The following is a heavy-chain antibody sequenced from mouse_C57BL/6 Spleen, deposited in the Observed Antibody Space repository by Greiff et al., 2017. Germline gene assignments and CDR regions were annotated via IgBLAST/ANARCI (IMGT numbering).Heavy chain of an antibody. D-gene: IGHD1-3*01. CDR2: IDPSDSYT. V-gene: IGHV1-59*01. CDR1: GYTFTSYW. J-gene: IGHJ2*01. Sequence: QVQLQQSGAELVRPGTSVKLSCKASGYTFTSYWMHWVKQRPGQGLEWIGVIDPSDSYTNYNQKFKGKATLTVDTSSSTAYMQLSSLTSEDSAVYYCASQSNYPDYWGQGTTLTVSS. CDR3: ASQSNYPDY.